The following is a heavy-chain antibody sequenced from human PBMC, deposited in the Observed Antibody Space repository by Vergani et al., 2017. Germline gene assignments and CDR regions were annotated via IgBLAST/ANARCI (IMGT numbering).Heavy chain of an antibody. CDR3: ASGSSGIAAADYYYYYMDV. J-gene: IGHJ6*03. Sequence: QVQLVQSGAEVKKPGSSVKVSCKASGGTFSSYAISWVRQAPGQGLEWMGGIIPIFGTANYAQKFQGRVTITADKSTITAYMELSSLRSEDTAVYYCASGSSGIAAADYYYYYMDVWGKGTTVTVSS. CDR1: GGTFSSYA. D-gene: IGHD6-13*01. V-gene: IGHV1-69*06. CDR2: IIPIFGTA.